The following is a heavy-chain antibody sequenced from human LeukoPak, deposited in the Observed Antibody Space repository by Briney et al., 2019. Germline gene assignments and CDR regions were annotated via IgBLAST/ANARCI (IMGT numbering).Heavy chain of an antibody. J-gene: IGHJ4*02. CDR1: GFTFSRYW. CDR3: ASLDSVVRDY. Sequence: GGSQRLSCAASGFTFSRYWMHWVRQAPGKGLVWVSRINSDGSSTSYADSVKGRFTISRDNAKNTLYLQINSLRAEDTAVYYCASLDSVVRDYWGQGTLVTVSS. D-gene: IGHD4-23*01. V-gene: IGHV3-74*01. CDR2: INSDGSST.